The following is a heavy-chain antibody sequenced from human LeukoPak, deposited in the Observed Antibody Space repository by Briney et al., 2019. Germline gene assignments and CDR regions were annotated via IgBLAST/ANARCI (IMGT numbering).Heavy chain of an antibody. J-gene: IGHJ6*02. D-gene: IGHD2-15*01. CDR2: ISYDGSNK. V-gene: IGHV3-30*19. CDR1: GFTFRSHG. Sequence: GSLRLSCAASGFTFRSHGMHWVRQAPGKGLEWVAVISYDGSNKYYADSVKGRFTISRDNSKNTLYLQMNSLRAEDTAVYYCARSPGYSYGMDVWGQGTTVTVSS. CDR3: ARSPGYSYGMDV.